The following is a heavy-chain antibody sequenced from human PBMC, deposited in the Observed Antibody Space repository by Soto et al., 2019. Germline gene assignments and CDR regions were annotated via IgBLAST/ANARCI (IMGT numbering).Heavy chain of an antibody. CDR3: AREDSQYDYFDY. Sequence: QMQLQESGPGLVKPSETLSLTCIISGGSISSNYWSWIRQSPGKGLEWIGYVFHTGSTRYNPSLKSRVAISVDMSKNQFSLNLTSVTAADTAVYYCAREDSQYDYFDYWGQGTLVTVSS. CDR2: VFHTGST. V-gene: IGHV4-59*01. CDR1: GGSISSNY. D-gene: IGHD2-15*01. J-gene: IGHJ4*02.